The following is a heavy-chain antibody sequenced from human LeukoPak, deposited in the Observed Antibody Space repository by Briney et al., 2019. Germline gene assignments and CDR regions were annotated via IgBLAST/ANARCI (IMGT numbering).Heavy chain of an antibody. Sequence: GGSLRLSCAASGFPFDDYGMNWVRQVPGKGLEWVSGINWNGGSTGYADSVKGRFTISRDNAKNSLYLQMNSLRAEDTAVYYCARANYGSGYVFDYWGQGTLVTVSS. CDR1: GFPFDDYG. V-gene: IGHV3-20*04. CDR2: INWNGGST. J-gene: IGHJ4*02. D-gene: IGHD3-10*01. CDR3: ARANYGSGYVFDY.